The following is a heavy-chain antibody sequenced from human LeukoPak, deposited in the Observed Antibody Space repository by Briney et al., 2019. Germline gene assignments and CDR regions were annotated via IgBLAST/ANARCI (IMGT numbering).Heavy chain of an antibody. D-gene: IGHD6-13*01. CDR2: ISGSGGST. CDR1: GFTFSSYA. V-gene: IGHV3-23*01. J-gene: IGHJ4*02. Sequence: GGALRLSCAASGFTFSSYAMSWVRQAPGKGLEGVAAISGSGGSTYYADSVKGRFTISRDNSKNTLYLQMNSLRADATAVYYCAKALAMKAIAAAAPFDYWGQGTLVTVSS. CDR3: AKALAMKAIAAAAPFDY.